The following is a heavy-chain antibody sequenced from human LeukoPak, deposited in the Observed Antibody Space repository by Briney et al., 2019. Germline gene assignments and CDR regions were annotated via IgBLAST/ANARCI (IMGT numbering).Heavy chain of an antibody. CDR2: INANSGGT. CDR3: TREDFDILTGYSTRHWFDP. V-gene: IGHV1-2*02. J-gene: IGHJ5*02. D-gene: IGHD3-9*01. Sequence: GASVKVSCKVSGYTLTELSMHWVRQAPGQGLEWMGWINANSGGTQYAEKFQGRVTITRDTSISTVYMELTGLRSDDSAVYFCTREDFDILTGYSTRHWFDPWGQGTLVTVSS. CDR1: GYTLTELS.